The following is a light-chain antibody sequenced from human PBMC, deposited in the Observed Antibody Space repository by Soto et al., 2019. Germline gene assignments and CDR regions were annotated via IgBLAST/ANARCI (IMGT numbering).Light chain of an antibody. Sequence: EIVLTQSPDTLSLSPGERATLSCRASQSVSGYLGWYQQKPGQAPRLLIYYASNRAPGVPARFSGSGSGTAVTLTITSLGPEDFSVFYCKQRRSKPYLTFGGGTRLELK. CDR3: KQRRSKPYLT. CDR1: QSVSGY. CDR2: YAS. V-gene: IGKV3-11*01. J-gene: IGKJ4*01.